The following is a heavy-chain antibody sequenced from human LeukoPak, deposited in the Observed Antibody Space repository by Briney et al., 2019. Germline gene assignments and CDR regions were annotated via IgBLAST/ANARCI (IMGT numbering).Heavy chain of an antibody. CDR1: GFTFSTFW. V-gene: IGHV3-74*01. CDR3: TRGGLEPIDY. D-gene: IGHD1-1*01. J-gene: IGHJ4*02. Sequence: GRSLRLSCSASGFTFSTFWMHWVRQAPGKGLVWVSRISPESNTGYADSVKGRLTISRDNSKNTLYLDMNRLRVEDTAVYYCTRGGLEPIDYWGQGTLVTVSS. CDR2: ISPESNT.